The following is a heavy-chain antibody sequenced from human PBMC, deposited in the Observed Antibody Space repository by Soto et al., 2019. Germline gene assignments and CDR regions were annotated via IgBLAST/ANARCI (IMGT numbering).Heavy chain of an antibody. CDR1: GYIFTAYS. J-gene: IGHJ1*01. Sequence: QVQLVQSGAEVKKPGASVKVSCKASGYIFTAYSMHWVRQAPGQGLEWMGVVNPSGGSTNYAQKFRGRITMTRDTSTSNVYMDLSSLTSEDTAVYYCAREENCSDGVCYSEYFQRWGQGTLVTVSS. V-gene: IGHV1-46*01. CDR3: AREENCSDGVCYSEYFQR. D-gene: IGHD2-15*01. CDR2: VNPSGGST.